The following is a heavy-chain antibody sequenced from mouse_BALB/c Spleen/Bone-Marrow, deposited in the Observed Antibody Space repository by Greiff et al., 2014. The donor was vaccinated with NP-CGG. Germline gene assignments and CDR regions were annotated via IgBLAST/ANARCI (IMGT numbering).Heavy chain of an antibody. D-gene: IGHD2-1*01. J-gene: IGHJ1*01. CDR2: IRNKANGYTT. V-gene: IGHV7-3*02. CDR3: AREGVYYGNPYWYFDV. Sequence: VQLKDSGGGLVQPGGSLILSCATSGFTFTDYYMSWVRQPPGKALEWLGFIRNKANGYTTEYSASVKGRFTISRDNSQSILYLQMNTLRAEDSATYYCAREGVYYGNPYWYFDVWGAGTTVTVSS. CDR1: GFTFTDYY.